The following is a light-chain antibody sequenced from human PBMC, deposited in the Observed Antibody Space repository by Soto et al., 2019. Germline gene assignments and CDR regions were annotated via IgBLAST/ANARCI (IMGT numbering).Light chain of an antibody. CDR2: WAS. Sequence: DIVMTQSPDSLAVSLGERATINCKSSQSVLYSSNNKNYLAWYQQKPGQSPKVLIYWASTRESGVPDRFSGSGSGTDFTLTISSLQAEDVAVYYCQQYYDTPYTFGQGTKLEIK. CDR1: QSVLYSSNNKNY. CDR3: QQYYDTPYT. V-gene: IGKV4-1*01. J-gene: IGKJ2*01.